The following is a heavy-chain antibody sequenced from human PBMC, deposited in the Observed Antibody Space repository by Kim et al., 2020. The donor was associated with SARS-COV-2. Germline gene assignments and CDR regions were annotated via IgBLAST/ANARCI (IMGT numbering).Heavy chain of an antibody. J-gene: IGHJ4*02. CDR3: ARETTGDGTFDY. V-gene: IGHV4-31*02. Sequence: YYNPALKSRVTISGDTSNNQFSLKLSSVTAADTAVYYCARETTGDGTFDYWGQGTLVTVSS. D-gene: IGHD7-27*01.